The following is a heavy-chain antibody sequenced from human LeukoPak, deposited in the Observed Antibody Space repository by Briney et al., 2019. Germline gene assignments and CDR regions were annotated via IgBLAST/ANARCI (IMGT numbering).Heavy chain of an antibody. Sequence: PSETLSLTCTVSGGSISSSYYWGWIRQPPGKGLEWIASIYYGGTTYYNPSLKSRVTISVDTSNNQFSLNLRSVTAADTAIYFCARDAPRGITMLRGALNWFDSWGQGTLVSVSS. J-gene: IGHJ5*01. V-gene: IGHV4-39*07. CDR3: ARDAPRGITMLRGALNWFDS. CDR1: GGSISSSYY. D-gene: IGHD3-10*01. CDR2: IYYGGTT.